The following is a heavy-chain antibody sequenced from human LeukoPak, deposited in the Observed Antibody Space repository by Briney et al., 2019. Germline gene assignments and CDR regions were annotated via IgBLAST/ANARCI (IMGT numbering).Heavy chain of an antibody. J-gene: IGHJ4*02. CDR2: IYYSGST. V-gene: IGHV4-59*01. Sequence: SETLSLTCTVSGGSISSYYWSWIRQPPGKGLEWIGYIYYSGSTNYNPSLKSRVTISVDTSKNQFSLKLSSVTAADTAVYYCATEAYELEVYWGQGTLVTVSS. D-gene: IGHD3-3*01. CDR1: GGSISSYY. CDR3: ATEAYELEVY.